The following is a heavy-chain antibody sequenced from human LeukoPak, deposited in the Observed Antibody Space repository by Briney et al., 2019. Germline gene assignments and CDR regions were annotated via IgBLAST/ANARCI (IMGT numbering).Heavy chain of an antibody. V-gene: IGHV4-59*01. CDR3: AKDRVAAAGTAFAFDI. D-gene: IGHD6-13*01. Sequence: SETLSLTCTVSGGSISRYYWTWIRQPPGKGLEWIGYVDYSGNTNYNPSLKSRVVISLNTSKNQFSLNLSSVTAADTAVYYCAKDRVAAAGTAFAFDIWGQQTMVTVSS. CDR2: VDYSGNT. CDR1: GGSISRYY. J-gene: IGHJ3*02.